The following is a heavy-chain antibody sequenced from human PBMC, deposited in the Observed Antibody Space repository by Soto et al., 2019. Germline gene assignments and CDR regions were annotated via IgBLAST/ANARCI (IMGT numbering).Heavy chain of an antibody. Sequence: VGSLRLSCAAAGFTFRNACMNLIHQAPGKGLEWVGRIKSKTDGGTTDYAAPVKGRFTISRDDSKNTLYLQMNSLKTEDTAVYYCTTDRWDYYDYYYYGMDVWGQGTTVTVSS. V-gene: IGHV3-15*07. J-gene: IGHJ6*02. CDR1: GFTFRNAC. CDR3: TTDRWDYYDYYYYGMDV. D-gene: IGHD3-10*01. CDR2: IKSKTDGGTT.